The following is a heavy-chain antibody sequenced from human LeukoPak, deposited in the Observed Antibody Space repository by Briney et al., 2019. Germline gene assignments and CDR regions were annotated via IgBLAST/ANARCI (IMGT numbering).Heavy chain of an antibody. V-gene: IGHV4-34*01. CDR2: INHSGST. CDR3: AREWIAVAGKRTPIKTCYFDY. D-gene: IGHD6-19*01. J-gene: IGHJ4*02. Sequence: SETLSLTCAVYGGSFSGYYWSWIRQPPGKGLEWIGEINHSGSTNYNPSLKSRVTISVDTSKNQFSLKLSSVTAADTAVYYCAREWIAVAGKRTPIKTCYFDYWGQGTLVTVSS. CDR1: GGSFSGYY.